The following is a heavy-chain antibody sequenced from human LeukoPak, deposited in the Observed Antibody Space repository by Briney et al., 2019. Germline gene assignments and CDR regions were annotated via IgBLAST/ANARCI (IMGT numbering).Heavy chain of an antibody. V-gene: IGHV4-59*03. D-gene: IGHD6-13*01. CDR3: ATGVHGITAAGDYYFDY. CDR1: GGSITRFY. J-gene: IGHJ4*02. Sequence: SETLSLTCTVSGGSITRFYWSWIRQPPGKGLEWIGYIYDIGTTNYNPSLKTRVTMSVDTSNNQFSLKLSSVTAADTAVYYCATGVHGITAAGDYYFDYWGQGTLVTVSS. CDR2: IYDIGTT.